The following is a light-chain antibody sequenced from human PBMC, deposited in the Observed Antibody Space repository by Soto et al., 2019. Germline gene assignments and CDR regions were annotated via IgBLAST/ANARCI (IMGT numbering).Light chain of an antibody. CDR3: QQSYSTLLT. Sequence: DIQMTQSPSTLSASVGDRVTITCRASQSISSWLAWYQQKPGKAPQLLIYAASSFHSGVPSRFSPSGSGTDSTLTISSLQPEDFATYFCQQSYSTLLTFGGGTKVDIK. J-gene: IGKJ4*01. CDR1: QSISSW. CDR2: AAS. V-gene: IGKV1-39*01.